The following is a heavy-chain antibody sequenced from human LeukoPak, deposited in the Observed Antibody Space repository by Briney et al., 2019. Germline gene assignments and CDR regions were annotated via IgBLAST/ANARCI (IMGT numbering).Heavy chain of an antibody. CDR3: AREGSWGSGVELYYYYGMDV. Sequence: GRSLRLSCAASGFTFSSYAMHWVRQAPGKGLEWVAVISYDGSNKYYADSVKGRFTISRDNSKNTLYLQMNSLRAEDTAVYYCAREGSWGSGVELYYYYGMDVWGQGTTVTVSS. V-gene: IGHV3-30-3*01. D-gene: IGHD3-10*01. CDR2: ISYDGSNK. CDR1: GFTFSSYA. J-gene: IGHJ6*02.